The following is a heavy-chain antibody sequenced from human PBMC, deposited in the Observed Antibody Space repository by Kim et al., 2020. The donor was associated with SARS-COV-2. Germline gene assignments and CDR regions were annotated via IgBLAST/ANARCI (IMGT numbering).Heavy chain of an antibody. CDR2: INHSGST. J-gene: IGHJ4*02. CDR3: ARGYYYDSSGYSHFDY. CDR1: GGSFSGYY. V-gene: IGHV4-34*01. Sequence: SQTLSLTCAVYGGSFSGYYWSWIRQPPGKGLEWIGEINHSGSTNYNPSLKSRVTISVDTSKNQFSLKLSSVTAADTAVYYCARGYYYDSSGYSHFDYWGQ. D-gene: IGHD3-22*01.